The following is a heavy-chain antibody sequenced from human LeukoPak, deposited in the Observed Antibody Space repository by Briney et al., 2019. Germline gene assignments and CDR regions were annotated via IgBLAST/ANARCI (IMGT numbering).Heavy chain of an antibody. Sequence: GGSLRLSCAASGFTFSSYAMSWVRRAPGMGLEWVSTISGNGGAPYYADSVKGRFTISRDNSKNTLYLQMNSLRAEDTAVYYCAKDPPSSGTTFDYWGQGTLVTVSS. CDR3: AKDPPSSGTTFDY. CDR1: GFTFSSYA. J-gene: IGHJ4*02. V-gene: IGHV3-23*01. CDR2: ISGNGGAP. D-gene: IGHD2/OR15-2a*01.